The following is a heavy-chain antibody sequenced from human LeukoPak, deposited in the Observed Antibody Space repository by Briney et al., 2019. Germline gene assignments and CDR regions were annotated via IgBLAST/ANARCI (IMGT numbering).Heavy chain of an antibody. V-gene: IGHV4-39*01. CDR3: ARYCTNGVCAY. J-gene: IGHJ4*02. CDR1: GGSINSFNYY. D-gene: IGHD2-8*01. CDR2: LYYSGDT. Sequence: SETLPLTCTVSGGSINSFNYYWAWIRQPPGKTLEWIGSLYYSGDTYYNPSLKSRVTISVDTSKNQFSLRLTSVTAADTAVYYCARYCTNGVCAYWGQGTLVTVSS.